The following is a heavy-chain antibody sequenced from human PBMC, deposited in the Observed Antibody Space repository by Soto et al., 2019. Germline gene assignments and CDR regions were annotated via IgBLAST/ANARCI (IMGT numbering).Heavy chain of an antibody. D-gene: IGHD3-10*01. CDR3: ARDAISMVRGTNNWFDP. CDR2: ISGNGIAT. Sequence: LRLSCDASGFIFSDHSMSWVRQAPGKGLEWVSAISGNGIATYYADSVKGRFTISRDNSKNTLYLQMNRLRAGDTAVYYCARDAISMVRGTNNWFDPWGQGTLVTVSS. J-gene: IGHJ5*02. CDR1: GFIFSDHS. V-gene: IGHV3-23*01.